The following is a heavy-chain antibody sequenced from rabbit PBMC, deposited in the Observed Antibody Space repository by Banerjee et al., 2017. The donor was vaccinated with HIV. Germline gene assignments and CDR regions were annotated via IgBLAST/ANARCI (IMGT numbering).Heavy chain of an antibody. CDR2: IDTGSSGFT. CDR3: ARDSGSYDYIDVYFNL. D-gene: IGHD6-1*01. J-gene: IGHJ4*01. V-gene: IGHV1S40*01. Sequence: QSLEESGGDLVKPGASLTLTCTASGVSFTNNYYMCWVRQAPGKGLEWIACIDTGSSGFTYFASWAKGRFTISKTSSTTVTLQVTSLTAADTATYFCARDSGSYDYIDVYFNLWGPGTLVTVS. CDR1: GVSFTNNYY.